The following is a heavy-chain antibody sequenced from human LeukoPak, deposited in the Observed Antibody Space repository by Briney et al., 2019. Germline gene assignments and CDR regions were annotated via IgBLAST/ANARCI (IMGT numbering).Heavy chain of an antibody. CDR1: GGSMSSYY. J-gene: IGHJ4*02. CDR3: ARDHRGYSYGLFDN. CDR2: IYYSGST. Sequence: SETLSLTCTVSGGSMSSYYWSWIRQTPGKGLEWIGSIYYSGSTNYNPSLKSRVTISVDTSKNQFSLRLSSVTAADTAVYYCARDHRGYSYGLFDNWGQGTLVTVSS. D-gene: IGHD5-18*01. V-gene: IGHV4-59*01.